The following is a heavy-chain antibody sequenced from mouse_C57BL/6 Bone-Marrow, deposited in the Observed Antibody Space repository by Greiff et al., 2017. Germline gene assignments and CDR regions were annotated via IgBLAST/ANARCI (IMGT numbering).Heavy chain of an antibody. Sequence: QVQLKESGPGLVQPSQSLSITCTVSGFSLTSYGVHWVRQSPGKGLEWLGVIWRGGSTDYNAAFMSRLSITKDNSKSQVFFKMNSLQADDTAIYXCAKDYYYGSGAMDYWGQGTSVTVSS. J-gene: IGHJ4*01. D-gene: IGHD1-1*01. CDR2: IWRGGST. CDR1: GFSLTSYG. CDR3: AKDYYYGSGAMDY. V-gene: IGHV2-5*01.